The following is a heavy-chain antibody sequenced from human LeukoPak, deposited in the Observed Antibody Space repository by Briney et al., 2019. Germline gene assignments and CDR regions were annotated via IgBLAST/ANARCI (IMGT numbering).Heavy chain of an antibody. CDR3: AREVLRYFDWLFDGMDV. V-gene: IGHV3-48*02. Sequence: GGSLRLSCAASGFTFSSYNINWVRQAPGKGLEWVSYISSSSSTIYYADSVKGRFTISRDNAKNSLYLQTNSLRDEDTGVYYCAREVLRYFDWLFDGMDVWGQGTTVTVSS. D-gene: IGHD3-9*01. CDR1: GFTFSSYN. CDR2: ISSSSSTI. J-gene: IGHJ6*02.